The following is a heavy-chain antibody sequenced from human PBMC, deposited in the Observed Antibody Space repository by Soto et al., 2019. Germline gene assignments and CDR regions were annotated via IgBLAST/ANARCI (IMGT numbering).Heavy chain of an antibody. J-gene: IGHJ4*02. Sequence: GGSLRLSCTASGFTFGDYAMSWVHQAPGKGLEWVGFIRSKAYGGTTEYAASVKGRFTISRDDSKSIAYLQMNSLKTEDTAVYYCTREDCSSTSCYTAYWGQGTLVTVSS. CDR2: IRSKAYGGTT. D-gene: IGHD2-2*02. CDR3: TREDCSSTSCYTAY. CDR1: GFTFGDYA. V-gene: IGHV3-49*04.